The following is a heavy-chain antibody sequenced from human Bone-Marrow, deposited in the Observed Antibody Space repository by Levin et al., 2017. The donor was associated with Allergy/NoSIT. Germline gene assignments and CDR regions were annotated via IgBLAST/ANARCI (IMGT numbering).Heavy chain of an antibody. D-gene: IGHD3-22*01. J-gene: IGHJ3*02. Sequence: GGSLRLSCEASVFTFDSYWMSWVRLAPGKGLEWVANIKYDGTEKYYLDAVKGRFTVSRDNARSSLFLQMNSLRAEDTAVYYCTRVYDSSGYYSGVGAFDMWGQGTMVTVSS. CDR2: IKYDGTEK. CDR1: VFTFDSYW. CDR3: TRVYDSSGYYSGVGAFDM. V-gene: IGHV3-7*04.